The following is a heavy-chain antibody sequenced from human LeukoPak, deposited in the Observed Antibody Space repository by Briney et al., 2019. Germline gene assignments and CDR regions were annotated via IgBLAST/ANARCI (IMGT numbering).Heavy chain of an antibody. CDR2: ISGSGGST. V-gene: IGHV3-23*01. D-gene: IGHD1-14*01. J-gene: IGHJ4*02. CDR3: AREAADRDYFDY. Sequence: VSTISGSGGSTYYADSVKGRFTISRDNSKNTLYLQMNSLRAEDTAVYYCAREAADRDYFDYWGQGTLVTVSS.